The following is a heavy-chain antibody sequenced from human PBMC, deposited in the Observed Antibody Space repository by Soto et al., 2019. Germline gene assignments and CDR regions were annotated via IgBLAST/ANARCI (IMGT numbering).Heavy chain of an antibody. D-gene: IGHD6-13*01. CDR3: AGDWATAGPFDY. Sequence: QVQLVQSGAEVKKPGASVKVSCKASGYTFTSYGISWVRQAPGQGLEWMGWISAYNGNTNYAQKLQGRVTMTTDTSTSTAYLGLRRLRSDDTAVYYCAGDWATAGPFDYWGQGTLVTVSS. CDR2: ISAYNGNT. J-gene: IGHJ4*02. V-gene: IGHV1-18*01. CDR1: GYTFTSYG.